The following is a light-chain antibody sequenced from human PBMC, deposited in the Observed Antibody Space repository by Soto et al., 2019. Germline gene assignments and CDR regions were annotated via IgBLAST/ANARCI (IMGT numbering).Light chain of an antibody. V-gene: IGKV1-5*01. J-gene: IGKJ1*01. CDR3: QQYYTYRT. CDR1: QSISSW. Sequence: IPMTQSPSTLSASVGDRVTITFRASQSISSWLAWYQQKPGKAPKLLIYDASSLESGVPSRFSGSGSGTEFTLTISSLQPDDFAAYYCQQYYTYRTFGQGTKVDI. CDR2: DAS.